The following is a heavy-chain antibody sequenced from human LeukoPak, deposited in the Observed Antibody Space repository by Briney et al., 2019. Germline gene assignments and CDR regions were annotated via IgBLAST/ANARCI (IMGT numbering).Heavy chain of an antibody. CDR3: ARDGGRWFQSYYFDY. Sequence: GGSLRLSCAASGFSFSTYAMTWVRQAPGKGLEWVSSISGSGDKTYYADSVEGRFTISRDNSKNTLYLHMNSLRAEDTAVYYCARDGGRWFQSYYFDYWGRGTLVIVSS. J-gene: IGHJ4*02. D-gene: IGHD5-24*01. V-gene: IGHV3-23*01. CDR2: ISGSGDKT. CDR1: GFSFSTYA.